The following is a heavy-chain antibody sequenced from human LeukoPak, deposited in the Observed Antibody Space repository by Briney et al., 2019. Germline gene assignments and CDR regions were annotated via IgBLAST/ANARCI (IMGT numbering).Heavy chain of an antibody. CDR3: AVRSGWLYYFDF. V-gene: IGHV3-21*01. J-gene: IGHJ4*02. CDR2: ISSTTSSI. Sequence: GGSLRLSCAASGFSFSGHGMDWVRQAPGKGLEWVSFISSTTSSIYYADSVKGRFTISRDNAKKSLFLQMNSLRAEDTAVYYCAVRSGWLYYFDFWGQGTLVTVSS. CDR1: GFSFSGHG. D-gene: IGHD6-19*01.